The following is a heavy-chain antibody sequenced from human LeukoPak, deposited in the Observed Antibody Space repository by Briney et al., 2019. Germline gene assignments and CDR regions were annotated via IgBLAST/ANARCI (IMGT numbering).Heavy chain of an antibody. V-gene: IGHV3-23*01. D-gene: IGHD3-22*01. J-gene: IGHJ5*02. Sequence: GGSLRLSCAASGFIFNNYVLIWVRQAPGKGLEWVSAISNDGGGTNYADFVKGRFTISRDNSKNTLFLQMNSLRAEDTALYYCAKGSSGYFVDLWGQGTLVTVSS. CDR2: ISNDGGGT. CDR1: GFIFNNYV. CDR3: AKGSSGYFVDL.